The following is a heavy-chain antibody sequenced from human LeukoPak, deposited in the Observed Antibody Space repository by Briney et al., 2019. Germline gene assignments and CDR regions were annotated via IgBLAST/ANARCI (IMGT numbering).Heavy chain of an antibody. D-gene: IGHD3-22*01. V-gene: IGHV4-34*01. CDR3: ARVSGSGYGDY. Sequence: SESLSLTCAVYGGSFSGYYWSWIRQPPGKGLEWIGEINHSGSTNYNTSLKSRVTISVDTSKNQFSLKLSSVTAADTAVYYCARVSGSGYGDYWGQGTLVTVSS. CDR2: INHSGST. CDR1: GGSFSGYY. J-gene: IGHJ4*02.